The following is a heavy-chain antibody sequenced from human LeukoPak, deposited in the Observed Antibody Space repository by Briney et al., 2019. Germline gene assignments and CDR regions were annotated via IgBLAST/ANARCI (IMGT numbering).Heavy chain of an antibody. V-gene: IGHV3-30*02. CDR1: GFTFSSYS. Sequence: PGGSLRLSCAAYGFTFSSYSMNWVRQAPGKGLEWVTFIRHDGSIGYYADSVKGRFTSSRDNSKNTVFLQMNSLRPEDTAVYYCAKTASNYFDYWGQGTLVTVSS. J-gene: IGHJ4*02. CDR3: AKTASNYFDY. D-gene: IGHD2-21*02. CDR2: IRHDGSIG.